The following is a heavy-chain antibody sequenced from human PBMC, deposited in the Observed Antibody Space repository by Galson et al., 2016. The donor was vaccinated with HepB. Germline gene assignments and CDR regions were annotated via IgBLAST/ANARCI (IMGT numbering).Heavy chain of an antibody. CDR1: GFTFSSYW. CDR2: VNSDGSRA. J-gene: IGHJ6*02. V-gene: IGHV3-74*01. D-gene: IGHD2-15*01. CDR3: AKVTSGSLEEAPFYYYGMDV. Sequence: SLRLSCAASGFTFSSYWVHWVRQAPGKELVWVSRVNSDGSRANYADSVRGRFTISRDNAKNTLFLHMNSLRAEDTAVYYCAKVTSGSLEEAPFYYYGMDVWGQGTTVTVSS.